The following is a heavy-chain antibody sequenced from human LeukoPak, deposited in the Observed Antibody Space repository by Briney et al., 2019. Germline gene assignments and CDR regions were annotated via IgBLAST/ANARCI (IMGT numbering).Heavy chain of an antibody. Sequence: SVKVSCKASGGTFSSYAISWVRQAPGQGLEWMGRIIPIFGIANYAQKFQDRVTITADKSTSAAYMELSSLRSEDTAVYYCARVKTGNYYDSSGYYYWGQGTLVTVSS. CDR1: GGTFSSYA. V-gene: IGHV1-69*04. CDR3: ARVKTGNYYDSSGYYY. D-gene: IGHD3-22*01. CDR2: IIPIFGIA. J-gene: IGHJ4*02.